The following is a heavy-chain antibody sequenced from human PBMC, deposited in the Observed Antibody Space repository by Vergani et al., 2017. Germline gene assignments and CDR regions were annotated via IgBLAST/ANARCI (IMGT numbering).Heavy chain of an antibody. Sequence: EVMLVLSGAEVNKPGESLKISCKYSESSFISNEIAWVRQMSGKGLQWMGNINPIDSKIAYSPSFQGQAIMSLDKSITTAYLQWRSLKASDTAIYYCTRHVPCGDGACLHFDHWGQGTQVTVSS. CDR1: ESSFISNE. CDR2: INPIDSKI. D-gene: IGHD2-21*01. J-gene: IGHJ4*02. V-gene: IGHV5-51*01. CDR3: TRHVPCGDGACLHFDH.